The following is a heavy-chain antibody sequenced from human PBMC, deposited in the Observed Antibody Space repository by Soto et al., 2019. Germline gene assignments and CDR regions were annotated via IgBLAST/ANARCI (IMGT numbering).Heavy chain of an antibody. CDR2: MYYSGRT. Sequence: SETLSLTCTVSGASISSSNYYWGWIRQPPGRGLEWIGTMYYSGRTYYNPSLKSRVTTSVDTSKNQFCLKLSAVTATDTAVYYCARHGNTVTTGYYYGMDVWGQGSTGSV. CDR1: GASISSSNYY. CDR3: ARHGNTVTTGYYYGMDV. J-gene: IGHJ6*02. V-gene: IGHV4-39*01. D-gene: IGHD4-17*01.